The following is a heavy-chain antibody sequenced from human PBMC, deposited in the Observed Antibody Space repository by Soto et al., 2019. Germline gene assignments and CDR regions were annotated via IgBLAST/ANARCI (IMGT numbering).Heavy chain of an antibody. D-gene: IGHD2-8*01. Sequence: ASVKVSCKASGYTFVNYAFTWVRQAPGQGLEWMGWISAYNGNTNYAQKLQGRVTMTTDTSTSTAYMELRSLRSDDTAVYYCARVVGYCTNGVCYSWFDPWGQGTLVTSPQ. V-gene: IGHV1-18*01. CDR3: ARVVGYCTNGVCYSWFDP. CDR2: ISAYNGNT. J-gene: IGHJ5*02. CDR1: GYTFVNYA.